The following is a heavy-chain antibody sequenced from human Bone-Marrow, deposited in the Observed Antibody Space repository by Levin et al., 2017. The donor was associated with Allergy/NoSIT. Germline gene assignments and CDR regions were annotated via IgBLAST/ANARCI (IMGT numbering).Heavy chain of an antibody. V-gene: IGHV3-33*01. D-gene: IGHD1-26*01. J-gene: IGHJ6*02. CDR1: GFTFNDYG. Sequence: PGGSLRLSCAASGFTFNDYGMHWVRQAPGEGLEWVSLIWYDGNKKYYADSVKGRFTVSRDNSQSTLYLQMNNLRAEDTAVYFCARDLSDATSWDERFYYGLAVWGQGTTVTVSS. CDR3: ARDLSDATSWDERFYYGLAV. CDR2: IWYDGNKK.